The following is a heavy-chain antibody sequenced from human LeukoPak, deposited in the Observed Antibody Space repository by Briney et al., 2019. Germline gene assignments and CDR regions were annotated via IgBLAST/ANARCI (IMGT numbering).Heavy chain of an antibody. D-gene: IGHD3-10*01. CDR3: ARDFGSGSNENSGSYHYYYYMDV. J-gene: IGHJ6*03. CDR2: IIPIFGTA. CDR1: GYTFTSYA. Sequence: GASVKVSCKASGYTFTSYAISWVRQAPGQGLEWMGGIIPIFGTANYAQKFQGRVTITADKSTSTAYMELSSLRSEDTAVYYCARDFGSGSNENSGSYHYYYYMDVWGKGTTVTVSS. V-gene: IGHV1-69*06.